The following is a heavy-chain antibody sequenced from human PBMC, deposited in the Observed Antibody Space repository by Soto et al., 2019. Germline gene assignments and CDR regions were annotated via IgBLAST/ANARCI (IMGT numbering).Heavy chain of an antibody. CDR3: ARDAIAVADSYFDY. J-gene: IGHJ4*02. Sequence: ESGGGVVQPGRSLRLSCAASGFTFSSYGMHWVRQAPGKGLEWVAVIWYDGSNKYYADSVKGRFTISRDNSKNTLYLQMNSLRAEDTAVYYCARDAIAVADSYFDYWGQGTLVTVSS. D-gene: IGHD6-19*01. CDR1: GFTFSSYG. V-gene: IGHV3-33*01. CDR2: IWYDGSNK.